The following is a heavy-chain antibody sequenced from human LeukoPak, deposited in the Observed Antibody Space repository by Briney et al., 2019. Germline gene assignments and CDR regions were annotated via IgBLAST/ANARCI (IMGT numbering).Heavy chain of an antibody. CDR2: INPNSGGT. J-gene: IGHJ6*02. CDR1: GYTFTGYY. V-gene: IGHV1-2*02. CDR3: ARDEQWLVPDSHYYYYGMDV. Sequence: GTSVKVSCKASGYTFTGYYMHWVRQAPGQGLEWMGWINPNSGGTNYAQKFQGRVTLTRDTSISTAYMELSRLRSDDTAVYYCARDEQWLVPDSHYYYYGMDVWGQGTTVTVSS. D-gene: IGHD6-19*01.